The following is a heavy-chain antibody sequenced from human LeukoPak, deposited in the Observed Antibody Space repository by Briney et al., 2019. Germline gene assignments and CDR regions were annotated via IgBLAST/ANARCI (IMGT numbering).Heavy chain of an antibody. V-gene: IGHV4-34*01. D-gene: IGHD3-22*01. CDR3: ARVDYYGSTGYYYSAFDI. J-gene: IGHJ3*02. CDR1: GGSFSGYY. Sequence: PSETLSLTCAVYGGSFSGYYWSWIRQPPGKGLEWIGEINHSGSTNYNPSLKSRVTISVDTSKNQFSLKLSSVTAADTAVYYCARVDYYGSTGYYYSAFDIWGQGTMVTVSS. CDR2: INHSGST.